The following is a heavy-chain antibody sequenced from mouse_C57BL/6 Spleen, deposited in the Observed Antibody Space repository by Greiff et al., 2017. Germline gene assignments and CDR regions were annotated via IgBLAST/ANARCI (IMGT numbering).Heavy chain of an antibody. Sequence: EVQGVESGPELVKPGASVKIPCKASGYTFTDYNMDWVKQSHGKSLEWIGDINPNNGGTIYNQKFKGKATLTVDKSSSTAYMELRSLTSEDTAVYYCARVDLGPFDYWGQGTTLTVSS. V-gene: IGHV1-18*01. CDR3: ARVDLGPFDY. CDR1: GYTFTDYN. J-gene: IGHJ2*01. D-gene: IGHD4-1*01. CDR2: INPNNGGT.